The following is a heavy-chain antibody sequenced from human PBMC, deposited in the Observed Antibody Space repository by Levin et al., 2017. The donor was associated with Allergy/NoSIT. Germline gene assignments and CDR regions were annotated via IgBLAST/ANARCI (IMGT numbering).Heavy chain of an antibody. CDR1: GFTFSSYG. CDR3: ARDTAGYYYALDV. D-gene: IGHD3-9*01. CDR2: IWSDGNNK. V-gene: IGHV3-33*01. Sequence: GESLKISCEASGFTFSSYGMHWVRQAPGKGLEWVALIWSDGNNKYFADSVKGRVTISRDNSKNTLYLQMNRLTADDTAVYYGARDTAGYYYALDVWGQGTTVTVSS. J-gene: IGHJ6*02.